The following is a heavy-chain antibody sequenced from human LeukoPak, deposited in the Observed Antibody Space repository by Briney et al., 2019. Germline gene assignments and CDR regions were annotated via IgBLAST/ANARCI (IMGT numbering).Heavy chain of an antibody. V-gene: IGHV4-30-2*01. CDR2: IYHSGST. D-gene: IGHD2-21*01. J-gene: IGHJ6*04. Sequence: SQTLSLTCTVSGGSISSGGYYWSWIRQPPGKGLEWIGYIYHSGSTYYNPSLKSRVTISVDRSKNQFSLKLSSVTAADTAVYYCARWVKASATACLDVWGKGTTVTVSS. CDR1: GGSISSGGYY. CDR3: ARWVKASATACLDV.